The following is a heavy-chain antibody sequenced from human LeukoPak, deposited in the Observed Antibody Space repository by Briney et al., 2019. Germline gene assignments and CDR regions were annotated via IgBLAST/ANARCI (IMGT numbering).Heavy chain of an antibody. D-gene: IGHD5-24*01. CDR3: ARVGGDGYSFFDY. J-gene: IGHJ4*02. CDR2: IYYSGGT. V-gene: IGHV4-59*01. CDR1: GGSINYYY. Sequence: SETLSLTCTVSGGSINYYYWMWIRQPPGKGLEWIGYIYYSGGTHYNPSLKSRVIMLVDTSKNQFSLKLTAVTAADTAVYYCARVGGDGYSFFDYWGQGTLVTVSS.